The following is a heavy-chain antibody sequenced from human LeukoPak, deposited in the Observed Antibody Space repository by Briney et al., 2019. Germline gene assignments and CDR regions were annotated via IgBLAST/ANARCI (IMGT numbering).Heavy chain of an antibody. Sequence: QSGGSLRLSCAASGFTVSSNYMSWVRQAPGKGLEWVSVIYSGGSTYYADSVKGRFTISRDNSKNTLYLQMNSLRAEDTAVHYCARLRRDGYNSNAPYYFDYWGQGTLVTVSS. CDR2: IYSGGST. CDR1: GFTVSSNY. V-gene: IGHV3-66*01. CDR3: ARLRRDGYNSNAPYYFDY. D-gene: IGHD5-24*01. J-gene: IGHJ4*02.